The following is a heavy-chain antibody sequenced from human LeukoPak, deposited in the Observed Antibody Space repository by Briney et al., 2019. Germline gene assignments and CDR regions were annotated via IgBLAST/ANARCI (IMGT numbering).Heavy chain of an antibody. Sequence: TSETLSLTCTVSGGSVSSGSYYWSWFRQPPGKGLEWIGEINHSGSTNYNPSLKGRVTISVDTSKNQFSLKLSSVTAADTAVYYCARGKVVPAAMIFVGKNYYYYYGMDVWGQGTTVTVSS. V-gene: IGHV4-39*07. CDR3: ARGKVVPAAMIFVGKNYYYYYGMDV. J-gene: IGHJ6*02. CDR1: GGSVSSGSYY. D-gene: IGHD2-2*01. CDR2: INHSGST.